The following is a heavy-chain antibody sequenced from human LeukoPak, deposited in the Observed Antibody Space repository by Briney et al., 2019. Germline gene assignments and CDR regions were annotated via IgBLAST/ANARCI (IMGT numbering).Heavy chain of an antibody. J-gene: IGHJ4*02. CDR1: GFTFSSYE. CDR2: ISSSGSTI. CDR3: ARDDNTVTTFFDY. D-gene: IGHD4-17*01. V-gene: IGHV3-48*03. Sequence: PGGSLRLSCAASGFTFSSYEMNWVRQAPGKGLEWVSYISSSGSTIYYADSVKGRFTISRDNAKNSLYLQMNSLRAEDTAVYYCARDDNTVTTFFDYWGQGTLVTVSS.